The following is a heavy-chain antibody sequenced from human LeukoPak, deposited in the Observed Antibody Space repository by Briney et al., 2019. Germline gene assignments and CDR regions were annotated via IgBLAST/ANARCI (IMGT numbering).Heavy chain of an antibody. J-gene: IGHJ3*02. CDR3: ARCRRFGIGDAFDI. Sequence: SVKVPCKASGGTFRSYAISWVRQAPGQGLEWMGRIIPILGIADYAQKFQGRVTITADKSTSTAYMELSSLRSEDTAVYYCARCRRFGIGDAFDIWGQGTMVTVSS. V-gene: IGHV1-69*04. CDR2: IIPILGIA. D-gene: IGHD3-10*01. CDR1: GGTFRSYA.